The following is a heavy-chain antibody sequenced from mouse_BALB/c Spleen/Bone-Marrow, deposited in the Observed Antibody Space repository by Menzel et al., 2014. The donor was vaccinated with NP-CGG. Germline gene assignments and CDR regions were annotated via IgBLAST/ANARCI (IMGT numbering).Heavy chain of an antibody. CDR3: AKYRYDDYYAMDY. D-gene: IGHD2-14*01. J-gene: IGHJ4*01. CDR2: ISYSGRT. V-gene: IGHV3-2*02. CDR1: GYSITSDYA. Sequence: ESGPGLVKPSQSLSLPCTVTGYSITSDYACNWIRQFPGNKLEWMGYISYSGRTSYNPSLKRRISITRDTTKNQFFLQLNSVTTEDTATYYCAKYRYDDYYAMDYWGQGTSVTVSS.